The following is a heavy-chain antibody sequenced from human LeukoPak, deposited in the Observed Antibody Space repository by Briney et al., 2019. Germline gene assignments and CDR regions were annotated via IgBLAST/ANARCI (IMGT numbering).Heavy chain of an antibody. CDR1: GFTFSNFA. D-gene: IGHD6-19*01. J-gene: IGHJ4*02. V-gene: IGHV3-23*01. Sequence: PGGSLRLSCAASGFTFSNFAMNWVRQAPGKGLEWVSTISGSGGSTNYADSVKGRFTISRDNSKNTLYLQMNSLRAEDTAVYYCAKMVHTEQWLVPFDYWGQGTLVTVSS. CDR3: AKMVHTEQWLVPFDY. CDR2: ISGSGGST.